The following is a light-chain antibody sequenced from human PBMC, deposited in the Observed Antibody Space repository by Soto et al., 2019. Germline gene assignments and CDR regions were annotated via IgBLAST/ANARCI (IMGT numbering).Light chain of an antibody. V-gene: IGKV1-13*02. CDR1: QGISSA. CDR3: QQFNSYSIT. CDR2: DAS. Sequence: AIQLTQSPSSLSASVGDRVTITCRASQGISSALAWYQQKPGKAPKLLIYDASSLESGVPSRFSGSGSGTDFTLTISSLQPEDFSTYYCQQFNSYSITFGQGTRLEI. J-gene: IGKJ5*01.